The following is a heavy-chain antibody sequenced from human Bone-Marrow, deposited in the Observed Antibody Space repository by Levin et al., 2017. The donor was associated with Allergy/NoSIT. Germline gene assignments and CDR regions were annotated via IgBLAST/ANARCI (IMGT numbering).Heavy chain of an antibody. CDR1: GVSITSGSYY. D-gene: IGHD2-21*01. V-gene: IGHV4-61*09. Sequence: PSETLSLTCTVSGVSITSGSYYWSWIRQPAGKGLEWIGHSYTSGNITYNPSLKSRVTISLDTSKNQFSLKLRSVTAADTAVYYCARVLQYSYYYTDVCGKGTMVTVSS. CDR2: SYTSGNI. J-gene: IGHJ6*03. CDR3: ARVLQYSYYYTDV.